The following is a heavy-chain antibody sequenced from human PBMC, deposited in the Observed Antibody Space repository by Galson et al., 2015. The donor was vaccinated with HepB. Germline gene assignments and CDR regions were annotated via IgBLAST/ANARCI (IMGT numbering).Heavy chain of an antibody. CDR2: ISGYNGNT. CDR3: ARDLYYYDSSGYYSDVFDI. D-gene: IGHD3-22*01. J-gene: IGHJ3*02. CDR1: GYTFTTYG. V-gene: IGHV1-18*01. Sequence: SVKVSCKASGYTFTTYGISWVRQAPGQGLEWMGWISGYNGNTYYAQKFQGRVTMTTDTSTSTACMEPRSLRSDDTAVYYCARDLYYYDSSGYYSDVFDIWGQGTMVTVSS.